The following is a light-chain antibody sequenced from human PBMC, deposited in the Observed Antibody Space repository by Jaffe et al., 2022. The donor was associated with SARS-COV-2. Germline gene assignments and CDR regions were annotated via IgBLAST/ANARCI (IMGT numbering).Light chain of an antibody. CDR3: QQYSYGRT. J-gene: IGKJ1*01. CDR2: KAS. Sequence: DIQMTQSPSTLSASVGDRITITCRASQNINNWLAWFQQKPGKAPKLLIYKASSLESGVPSRFSGSVSGAEFTLTISSLQPDDFATYYCQQYSYGRTFGQGTKVEVK. V-gene: IGKV1-5*03. CDR1: QNINNW.